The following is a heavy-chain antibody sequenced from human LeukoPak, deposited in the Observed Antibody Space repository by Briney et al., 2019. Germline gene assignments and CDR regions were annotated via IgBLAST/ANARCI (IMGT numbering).Heavy chain of an antibody. V-gene: IGHV1-18*04. D-gene: IGHD3-9*01. CDR2: ISPYNGNT. J-gene: IGHJ5*02. CDR3: ARDPRTHGPDWFSWFDP. Sequence: ASVKVSCKASGYTFSGYYMHWVRQAPGQGLEWMGWISPYNGNTNYAQKLQGRLTMTTDTSTSTAYMELRSLRSDDTAVYYCARDPRTHGPDWFSWFDPWGQGTLVTVSS. CDR1: GYTFSGYY.